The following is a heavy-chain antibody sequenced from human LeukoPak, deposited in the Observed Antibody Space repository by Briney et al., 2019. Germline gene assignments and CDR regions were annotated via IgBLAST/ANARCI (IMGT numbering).Heavy chain of an antibody. V-gene: IGHV1-69*01. CDR1: GGTFSSYA. CDR2: IIPIFGTA. J-gene: IGHJ4*02. Sequence: GASVKVSCKASGGTFSSYAISWVRQAPGQGLEWMGGIIPIFGTANYAQKFQGRVTITADESTSTAYMELSSLRSEDTAVYYCARGEPIAARSLDYWGQGTLVTVPS. CDR3: ARGEPIAARSLDY. D-gene: IGHD6-6*01.